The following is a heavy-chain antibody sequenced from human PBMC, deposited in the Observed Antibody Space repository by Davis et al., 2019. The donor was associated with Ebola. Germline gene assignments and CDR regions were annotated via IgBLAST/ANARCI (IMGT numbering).Heavy chain of an antibody. CDR2: ISYDGSNK. V-gene: IGHV3-30*18. J-gene: IGHJ6*02. Sequence: GESLKISCAASGFTFSSYDMHWVRQAPGKGLEWVAVISYDGSNKYYADSVKGRFTISRDNSKNTLYLQMNSLRAEDTAVYYCAKDIAAAGIWHYGMDVWGQGTTVTVSS. CDR3: AKDIAAAGIWHYGMDV. D-gene: IGHD6-13*01. CDR1: GFTFSSYD.